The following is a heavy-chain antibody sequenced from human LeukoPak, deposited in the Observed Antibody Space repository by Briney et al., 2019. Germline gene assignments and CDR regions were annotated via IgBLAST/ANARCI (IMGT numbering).Heavy chain of an antibody. CDR2: IYHSGGT. D-gene: IGHD3-22*01. V-gene: IGHV4-59*11. Sequence: SDTLSLTCTVSGGSITSHYWAWIRQPPGKALEWIRYIYHSGGTTYKPSLKSRVTISLDTSDNQVSLRLTAVTAADTAVYYCARVGSYDSSGYYFTDWGQGTPVTVSS. CDR1: GGSITSHY. J-gene: IGHJ4*02. CDR3: ARVGSYDSSGYYFTD.